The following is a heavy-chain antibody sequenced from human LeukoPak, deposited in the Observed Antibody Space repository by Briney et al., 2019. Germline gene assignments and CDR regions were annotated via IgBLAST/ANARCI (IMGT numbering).Heavy chain of an antibody. CDR3: ARQGVTATKPPFDY. CDR1: GGSISSSSYY. D-gene: IGHD2-21*02. V-gene: IGHV4-39*01. J-gene: IGHJ4*02. Sequence: SETLSLTCTVSGGSISSSSYYWGWIRQPPGKGLEWIGSIYYSGSTYYNPSLKSRATISVDTSKNQFSLKLSSVTAADTAVYYCARQGVTATKPPFDYWGQGTLVTVSS. CDR2: IYYSGST.